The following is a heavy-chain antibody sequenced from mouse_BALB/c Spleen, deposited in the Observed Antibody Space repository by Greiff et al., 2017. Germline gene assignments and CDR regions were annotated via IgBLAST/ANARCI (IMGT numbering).Heavy chain of an antibody. Sequence: VQLQQSGGDLVKPGGSLKLSCAASGFTFSSYGMSWVRQTPDKRLEWVATISSGGSYTYYPDSVKGRFTISRDNAKNTLYLQMSSLKSEDTAMYYCAREGTGTFDYWGQGTTLTVSS. CDR1: GFTFSSYG. J-gene: IGHJ2*01. CDR2: ISSGGSYT. D-gene: IGHD4-1*01. CDR3: AREGTGTFDY. V-gene: IGHV5-6*01.